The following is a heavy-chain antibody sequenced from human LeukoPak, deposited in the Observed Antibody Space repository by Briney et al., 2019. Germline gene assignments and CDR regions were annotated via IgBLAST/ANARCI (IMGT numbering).Heavy chain of an antibody. CDR3: AKARNYYGSGSPGD. V-gene: IGHV3-23*01. Sequence: GGSLRLSCAASGFTFSSYAMSWVRQAPGKGLEWVSGISGSGGSTYYADSVKGRFTISRDNSKNTLYLQMNSLRAEDTAVYYCAKARNYYGSGSPGDWGQGTLVTVSS. CDR1: GFTFSSYA. CDR2: ISGSGGST. D-gene: IGHD3-10*01. J-gene: IGHJ4*02.